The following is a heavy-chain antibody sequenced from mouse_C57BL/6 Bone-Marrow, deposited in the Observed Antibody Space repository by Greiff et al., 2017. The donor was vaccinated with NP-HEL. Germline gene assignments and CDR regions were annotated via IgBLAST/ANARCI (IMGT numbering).Heavy chain of an antibody. J-gene: IGHJ4*01. CDR2: INPYNGGT. CDR1: GYTFTDYY. CDR3: FPPSMDY. Sequence: VHVKQSGPVLVKPGASVKMSCKASGYTFTDYYMNWVKQSHGKSLEWIGVINPYNGGTSYNQKFKGKATLTVDKSSSTAYMELNSLTSEDSAVYYCFPPSMDYWGQGTSVTVSS. V-gene: IGHV1-19*01.